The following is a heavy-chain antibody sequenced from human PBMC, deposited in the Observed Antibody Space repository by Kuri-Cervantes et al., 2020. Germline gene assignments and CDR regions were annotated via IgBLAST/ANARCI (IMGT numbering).Heavy chain of an antibody. CDR3: ARHYYDSSGYIQH. V-gene: IGHV4-59*08. CDR2: ISYGGST. CDR1: GASISPYH. D-gene: IGHD3-22*01. Sequence: SETLSLTCTVSGASISPYHWAWIRQFPGKGLEWIGYISYGGSTYYNPSLKSRVTISVDTSKNQFSLKLSSVTAADTAVYYCARHYYDSSGYIQHWGQGTLVTVSS. J-gene: IGHJ1*01.